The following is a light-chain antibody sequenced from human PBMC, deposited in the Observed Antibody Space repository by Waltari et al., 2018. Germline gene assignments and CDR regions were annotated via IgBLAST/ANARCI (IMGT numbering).Light chain of an antibody. CDR2: EVS. CDR3: SSYGGSNTVV. J-gene: IGLJ2*01. Sequence: QSALTQPPSASGSPGPSVPISCTGTSSDVGAYNYVPWYQQHPGKAPKLMISEVSKRPSGVPDRFSGSKSGNTASLTVSGLQSEDEADYYCSSYGGSNTVVFGGGTKLTVL. V-gene: IGLV2-8*01. CDR1: SSDVGAYNY.